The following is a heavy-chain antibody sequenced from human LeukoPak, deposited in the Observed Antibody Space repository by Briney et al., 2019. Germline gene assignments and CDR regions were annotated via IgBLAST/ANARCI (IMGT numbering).Heavy chain of an antibody. J-gene: IGHJ4*02. CDR1: GFTFSSYW. CDR2: INQDGTEK. V-gene: IGHV3-7*01. D-gene: IGHD1-7*01. Sequence: GGSLRLSCAASGFTFSSYWMNWVRQAPGEGLEWVANINQDGTEKYYEDSVKGRFTISRDNAKNTLYLQMNSLRDEDTAVYYCARPTTTLEYWGQGTLVTVSS. CDR3: ARPTTTLEY.